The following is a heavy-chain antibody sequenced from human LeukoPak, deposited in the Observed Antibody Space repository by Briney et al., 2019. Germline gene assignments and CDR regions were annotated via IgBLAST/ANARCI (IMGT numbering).Heavy chain of an antibody. CDR1: GSSISSYY. D-gene: IGHD2-2*01. Sequence: SETLSLTCTVSGSSISSYYWSWIRQPPGKGLEWIGYIYYSGSTNYNPSLKSRVTISVDTSKNQFSLKLSSVTAADTAVYYCARVPKGYCSSTSCFGVGGYYYYMDVWGKGTTVTVSS. CDR2: IYYSGST. V-gene: IGHV4-59*01. J-gene: IGHJ6*03. CDR3: ARVPKGYCSSTSCFGVGGYYYYMDV.